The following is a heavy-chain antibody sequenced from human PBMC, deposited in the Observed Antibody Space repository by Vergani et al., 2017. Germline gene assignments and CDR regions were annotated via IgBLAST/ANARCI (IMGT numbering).Heavy chain of an antibody. J-gene: IGHJ3*02. D-gene: IGHD6-19*01. CDR2: INHSGST. CDR1: GGSFSGYY. Sequence: QVQLQQWGAGLLKPSETLSLTCAVYGGSFSGYYWSWIRQPPGKGLEWIGEINHSGSTNYNPSLKSRVTISVDTSKNQFSLKLSSVTAADTAVYYCARVRYSSGIDAFDIWGQGTMVTVSS. CDR3: ARVRYSSGIDAFDI. V-gene: IGHV4-34*01.